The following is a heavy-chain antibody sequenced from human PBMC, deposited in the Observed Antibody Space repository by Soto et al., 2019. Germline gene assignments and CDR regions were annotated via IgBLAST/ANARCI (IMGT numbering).Heavy chain of an antibody. Sequence: HPGGSLRLSCAASGFTFSSYGMHWVRQAPGKGLEWVAVISYDGSNKYYADSVKGRFTISRDNSKNTLYLQMNSLRAEDTAVYYCAKGYDYVWGSYRSPLWYWGQGTLVTVSS. V-gene: IGHV3-30*18. CDR2: ISYDGSNK. CDR1: GFTFSSYG. J-gene: IGHJ4*02. CDR3: AKGYDYVWGSYRSPLWY. D-gene: IGHD3-16*02.